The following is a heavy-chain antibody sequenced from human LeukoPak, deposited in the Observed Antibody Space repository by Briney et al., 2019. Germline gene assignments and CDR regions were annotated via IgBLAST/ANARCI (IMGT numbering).Heavy chain of an antibody. Sequence: SQTLSLTCTVSGGSISSYYWSWIRQPPGKGLEWVGYNDYSGSTNYNPSLKSRVTISVDTSKNQFSLKLSSVTAADTAVYYCARGVPVQRWLQWELDYFDYWGQGTLVTVSS. CDR2: NDYSGST. V-gene: IGHV4-59*01. CDR3: ARGVPVQRWLQWELDYFDY. J-gene: IGHJ4*02. CDR1: GGSISSYY. D-gene: IGHD5-24*01.